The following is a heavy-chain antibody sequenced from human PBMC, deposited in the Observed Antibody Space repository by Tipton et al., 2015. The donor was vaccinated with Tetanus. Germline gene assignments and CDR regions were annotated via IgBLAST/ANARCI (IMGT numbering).Heavy chain of an antibody. J-gene: IGHJ6*02. CDR1: KFSFSRHS. CDR2: ISSGSTYL. D-gene: IGHD3-22*01. V-gene: IGHV3-21*01. Sequence: GSLRLSCAASKFSFSRHSMNWVRQAPGKGLEWVSSISSGSTYLYYADSVKGRFTISRDNAKNSLYLLMDSLRAEDTAVYYCARDQIVEQATRDHDYGVDVWGQGTTVTVSS. CDR3: ARDQIVEQATRDHDYGVDV.